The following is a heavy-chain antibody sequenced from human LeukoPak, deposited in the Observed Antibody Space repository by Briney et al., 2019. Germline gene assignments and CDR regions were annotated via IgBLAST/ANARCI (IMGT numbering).Heavy chain of an antibody. V-gene: IGHV3-48*03. D-gene: IGHD3-3*01. CDR2: ISRSGTII. Sequence: GGSLRLSCAASGFTFSGYEMNWVRQAPGKGLELVSYISRSGTIISSAASVRGPLTISRDNAKNSLYLQMNSLRAEDTAVYYCARERDDYYFDYWGQGTLVTVSS. J-gene: IGHJ4*02. CDR3: ARERDDYYFDY. CDR1: GFTFSGYE.